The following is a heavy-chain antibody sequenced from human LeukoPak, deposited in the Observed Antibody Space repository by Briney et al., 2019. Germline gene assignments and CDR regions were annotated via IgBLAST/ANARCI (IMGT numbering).Heavy chain of an antibody. CDR3: ARHSVGNWFDP. Sequence: PSETLSLTCTVSGGSISSSSYYWGWIRQPPGKGLEWIGSIYYSGSTYYNPSLKSRVTISVDTSKNQFSLKLSFVTAADTAVYYCARHSVGNWFDPWGQGTLVTVSS. V-gene: IGHV4-39*01. CDR2: IYYSGST. CDR1: GGSISSSSYY. J-gene: IGHJ5*02.